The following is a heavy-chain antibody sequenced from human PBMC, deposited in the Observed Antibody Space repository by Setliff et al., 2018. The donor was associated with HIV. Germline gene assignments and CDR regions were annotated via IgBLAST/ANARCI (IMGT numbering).Heavy chain of an antibody. CDR3: ARLEVRSFYGYRNSPDY. CDR1: GGSISSGDYF. D-gene: IGHD5-18*01. CDR2: IYYSGSA. J-gene: IGHJ4*02. Sequence: TSETLSLTCTVSGGSISSGDYFLSWIRQAPGKGLEWIGCIYYSGSAYYNPSLQRRVTVSVDTSKNQFSLKLSSVTAADTAVYYCARLEVRSFYGYRNSPDYWGQGTLVTVSA. V-gene: IGHV4-30-4*08.